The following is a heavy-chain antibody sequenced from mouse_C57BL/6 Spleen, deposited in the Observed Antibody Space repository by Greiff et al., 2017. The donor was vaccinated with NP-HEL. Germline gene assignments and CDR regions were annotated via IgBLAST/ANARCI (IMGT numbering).Heavy chain of an antibody. J-gene: IGHJ4*01. CDR2: ISSGSSTI. D-gene: IGHD2-2*01. Sequence: EVKLVESGGGLVKPGGSLKLSCAASGFTFSDYGMHWVRQAPEKGLEWVAYISSGSSTIYYADTVKGRFTISRHNAKNTLFLQMTSLRSEDTAMFYCARKGFYGCDGGYYAMDYWGQRTSVTVSS. V-gene: IGHV5-17*01. CDR1: GFTFSDYG. CDR3: ARKGFYGCDGGYYAMDY.